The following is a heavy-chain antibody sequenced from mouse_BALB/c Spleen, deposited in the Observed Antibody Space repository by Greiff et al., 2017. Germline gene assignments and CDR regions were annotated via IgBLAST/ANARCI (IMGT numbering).Heavy chain of an antibody. Sequence: EVQGVESGGGLVQPGGSLKLSCAASGFTFSSYTMSWVRQTPEKRLEWVAYISNGGGSTYYPDTVKGRFTISRDNAKNTLYLQMSSLKSEDTAMYYCARRWLLFAMDYWGQGTSVTVSS. CDR3: ARRWLLFAMDY. CDR2: ISNGGGST. CDR1: GFTFSSYT. D-gene: IGHD2-3*01. V-gene: IGHV5-12-2*01. J-gene: IGHJ4*01.